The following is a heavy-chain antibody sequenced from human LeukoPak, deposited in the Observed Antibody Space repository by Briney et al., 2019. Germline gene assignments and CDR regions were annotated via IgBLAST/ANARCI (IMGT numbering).Heavy chain of an antibody. CDR3: ARDSADYGDYDY. J-gene: IGHJ4*02. Sequence: SVKVSCKASGYTFTGYYMHWVRQAPGQGLDWMGIINPSGGSTSYAQKFQGRVTMTRDTSTSTVYMELSSLRSEDTAVYYCARDSADYGDYDYWGQGTLVTVSS. V-gene: IGHV1-46*01. D-gene: IGHD4-17*01. CDR1: GYTFTGYY. CDR2: INPSGGST.